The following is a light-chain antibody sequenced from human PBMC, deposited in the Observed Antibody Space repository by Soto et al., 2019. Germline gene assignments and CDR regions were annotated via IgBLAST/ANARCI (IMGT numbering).Light chain of an antibody. J-gene: IGKJ3*01. Sequence: EIVLTQSPGTLSLSPGERATLSCRASQSVSSSYLAWYQQKPGQAPSLLIYGASSRATGIPDRFSGSGSGTDFTLTISRLEPEDFAVYYCQQFGSSPLLTFGPGTKVDVK. CDR1: QSVSSSY. V-gene: IGKV3-20*01. CDR3: QQFGSSPLLT. CDR2: GAS.